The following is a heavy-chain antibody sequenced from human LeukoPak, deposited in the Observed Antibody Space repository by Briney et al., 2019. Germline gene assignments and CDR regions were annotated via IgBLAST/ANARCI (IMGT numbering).Heavy chain of an antibody. J-gene: IGHJ5*02. D-gene: IGHD6-13*01. V-gene: IGHV1-2*02. CDR3: ARTREYSSSWYFPPFDP. CDR2: INPNSGRT. CDR1: GYTFTGYY. Sequence: ASVKVSCKASGYTFTGYYMNWVRQAPGQGLGWMGWINPNSGRTNYAQNFQGRVTMTRDPSISTAYMELNSLTSNDTAVYYCARTREYSSSWYFPPFDPWGQGTLVTVSS.